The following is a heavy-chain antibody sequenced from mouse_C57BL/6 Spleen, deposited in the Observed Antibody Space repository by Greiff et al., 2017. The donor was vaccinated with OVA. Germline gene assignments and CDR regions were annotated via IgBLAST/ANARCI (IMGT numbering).Heavy chain of an antibody. Sequence: QVQLQLPGTELVKPGASVKLSCKASGYTFTSYWMHWVKQRPGQGLEWIGNINPSNGGTNYNEKFKSKATLTVDKSSSTAYMQHSSLTSEDSADYYCASWNSWAYFDYWGQGTTLTVSS. J-gene: IGHJ2*01. CDR3: ASWNSWAYFDY. V-gene: IGHV1-53*01. D-gene: IGHD3-1*01. CDR2: INPSNGGT. CDR1: GYTFTSYW.